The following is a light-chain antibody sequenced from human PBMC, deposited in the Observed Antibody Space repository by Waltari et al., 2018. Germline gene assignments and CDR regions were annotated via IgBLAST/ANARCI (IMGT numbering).Light chain of an antibody. CDR3: CAYAGSYTWV. Sequence: QSALTQPRSVSGSPGQSVAISCTGTSRDVGAYHFFSWYQQHPREAPRLLIFDVNKRPSGIPDRFSGSKSGDTAFLTISGLQVEDEVDYYCCAYAGSYTWVFGGGTKLTVL. J-gene: IGLJ3*02. CDR2: DVN. CDR1: SRDVGAYHF. V-gene: IGLV2-11*01.